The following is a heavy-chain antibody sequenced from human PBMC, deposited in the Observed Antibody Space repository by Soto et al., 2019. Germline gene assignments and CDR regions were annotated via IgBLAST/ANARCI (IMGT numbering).Heavy chain of an antibody. CDR3: ARDHLSNAFDI. CDR1: GFTFSSYS. J-gene: IGHJ3*02. Sequence: VGSLRLSCAASGFTFSSYSMNWVRQAPGKGLEWVSSISSSSSYIFYADSVKGRFTISRDNAKNSLYLQMNSLRAEDTAVYYCARDHLSNAFDIWGQGTMVTVSS. V-gene: IGHV3-21*01. CDR2: ISSSSSYI.